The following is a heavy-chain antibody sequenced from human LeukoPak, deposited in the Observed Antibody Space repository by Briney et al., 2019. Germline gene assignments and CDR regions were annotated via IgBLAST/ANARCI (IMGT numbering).Heavy chain of an antibody. CDR3: ARDPPIGGADVFDI. D-gene: IGHD3-10*01. CDR2: INPNSGGT. Sequence: GASVKVSCTAAGYTFTWYYMHWVRQAPGQGLEWMGWINPNSGGTNYAQKFQGRVTMTRDTSISTAYMELSRLTSDDTAVYYCARDPPIGGADVFDIWGQGTMVTVSS. J-gene: IGHJ3*02. V-gene: IGHV1-2*02. CDR1: GYTFTWYY.